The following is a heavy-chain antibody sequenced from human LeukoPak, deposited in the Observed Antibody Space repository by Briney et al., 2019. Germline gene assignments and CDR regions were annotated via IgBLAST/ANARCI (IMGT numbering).Heavy chain of an antibody. CDR1: WFTFSSYG. CDR2: ISYDGSNK. V-gene: IGHV3-30*18. D-gene: IGHD5-24*01. CDR3: AKDPGRWLQFWYFDY. J-gene: IGHJ4*02. Sequence: GGSLRLSCAASWFTFSSYGMHWVRQAPGKGLEGVAVISYDGSNKYYADSVKGRFTISRDNSKNTLYLQMHSLRAEDTAVYYCAKDPGRWLQFWYFDYWGQGTLVTVSS.